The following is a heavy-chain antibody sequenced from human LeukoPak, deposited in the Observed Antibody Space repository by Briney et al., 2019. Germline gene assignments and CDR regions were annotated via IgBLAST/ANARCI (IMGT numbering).Heavy chain of an antibody. Sequence: GGSLRLSCAVSGFSINNYWMTWYRQAPGKGLECVAHIKGDASEKHYVDSVEGRFTISRDNAENSLYLQMNSLRAEDTAVYYCARQAGVTWGQGTLVTVSS. J-gene: IGHJ5*02. V-gene: IGHV3-7*01. CDR3: ARQAGVT. D-gene: IGHD6-19*01. CDR2: IKGDASEK. CDR1: GFSINNYW.